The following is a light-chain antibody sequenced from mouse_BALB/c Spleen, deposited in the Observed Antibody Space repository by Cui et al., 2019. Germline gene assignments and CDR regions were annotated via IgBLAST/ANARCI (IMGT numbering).Light chain of an antibody. Sequence: DIVMTQSQKFMSTSVGDRVSVTCKASQNVGTNVAWYQQKPGQYQKALIYWASKRDSGVPERFTGSGSGTDFTLTISNVQSEDLAEYFCQQYSSYPLTFGGGTKLEIK. CDR3: QQYSSYPLT. CDR1: QNVGTN. V-gene: IGKV6-15*01. J-gene: IGKJ1*01. CDR2: WAS.